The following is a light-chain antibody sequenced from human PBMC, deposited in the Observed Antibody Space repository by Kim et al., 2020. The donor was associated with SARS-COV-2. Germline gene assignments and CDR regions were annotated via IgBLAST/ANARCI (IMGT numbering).Light chain of an antibody. J-gene: IGLJ3*02. V-gene: IGLV1-40*01. CDR3: QSYDSSLSGNWV. Sequence: QSVLTQPPSVSGAPGQRVTISCTGSSSNIGAGYDVHWYQQHPGTAPKLLIYGNSNRPSGVPDRFSGSKSGTSASLAITGLQAEDEADYYCQSYDSSLSGNWVFGGGTQLTVL. CDR1: SSNIGAGYD. CDR2: GNS.